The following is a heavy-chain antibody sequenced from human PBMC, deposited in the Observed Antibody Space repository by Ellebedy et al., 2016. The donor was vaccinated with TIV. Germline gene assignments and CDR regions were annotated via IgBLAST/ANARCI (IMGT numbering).Heavy chain of an antibody. J-gene: IGHJ6*02. CDR1: GFTFSEHY. V-gene: IGHV3-72*01. CDR3: ARHPSVAGPGDV. Sequence: GGSLRLSCAASGFTFSEHYVDWVRQAPGKGLEWVARSRNKVNSYSTEYAASVKGRFTVSRDDSKNSVYLQMNSLKTEDTAVYYCARHPSVAGPGDVWGQGTTVTVSS. D-gene: IGHD6-19*01. CDR2: SRNKVNSYST.